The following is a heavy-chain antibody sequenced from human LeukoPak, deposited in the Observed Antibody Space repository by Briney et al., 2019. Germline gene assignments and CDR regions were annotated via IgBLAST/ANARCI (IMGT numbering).Heavy chain of an antibody. CDR2: IDPNSGGT. CDR3: ARGRGTTMVRGVITHYFDI. CDR1: GYTFTAHY. J-gene: IGHJ2*01. Sequence: ASVKVSCKTSGYTFTAHYIHWVRQAPGQGLGWMGWIDPNSGGTNYAQKFQGSVTMTGDTSINTAFMELSRLTSDDTATYYCARGRGTTMVRGVITHYFDIWGRGSLVTVSS. D-gene: IGHD3-10*01. V-gene: IGHV1-2*02.